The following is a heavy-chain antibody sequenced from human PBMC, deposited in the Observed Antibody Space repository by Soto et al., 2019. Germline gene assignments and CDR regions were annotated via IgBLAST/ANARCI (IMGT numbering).Heavy chain of an antibody. CDR3: ARDPYSGSSDINDAFDI. V-gene: IGHV4-59*01. CDR2: IYYSGST. CDR1: GGSISSYY. Sequence: QVQLQESGPGLVKPSETLSLTCTVSGGSISSYYWSWIRQPPGKGLEWIGYIYYSGSTNYNPSLKSRVTISVDTSKNQFSLKLSSVTAADTAVYYCARDPYSGSSDINDAFDIWGQGTMVTVSS. D-gene: IGHD1-26*01. J-gene: IGHJ3*02.